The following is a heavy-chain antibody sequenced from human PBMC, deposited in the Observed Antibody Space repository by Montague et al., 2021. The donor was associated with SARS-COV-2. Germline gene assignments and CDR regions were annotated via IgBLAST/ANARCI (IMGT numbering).Heavy chain of an antibody. J-gene: IGHJ3*02. D-gene: IGHD3-10*01. Sequence: SLRLSCAASGFTFGDYAMHLVRQTPGKGLEWVSGISWNSGSRGYADSVKGRFTIYRDNAKNSLYLQMNSLRTEDTAFYYCAKDYYFGAFDIWGQGTMVTVSS. CDR1: GFTFGDYA. CDR3: AKDYYFGAFDI. V-gene: IGHV3-9*01. CDR2: ISWNSGSR.